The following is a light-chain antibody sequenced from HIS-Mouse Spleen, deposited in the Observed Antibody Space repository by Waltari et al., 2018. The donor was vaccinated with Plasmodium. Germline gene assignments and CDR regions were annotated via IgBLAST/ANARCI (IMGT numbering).Light chain of an antibody. J-gene: IGKJ4*01. V-gene: IGKV3-11*01. Sequence: EIVLTQSPATLSLSPGERATLSCRASQRVSSYLAWYQQKPGQAPRLLTYAASNRATGIPARFSGSGSGTDFTLTISSLEPEDFAVYYCQQRSNWPPLTFGGGTKVEIK. CDR1: QRVSSY. CDR2: AAS. CDR3: QQRSNWPPLT.